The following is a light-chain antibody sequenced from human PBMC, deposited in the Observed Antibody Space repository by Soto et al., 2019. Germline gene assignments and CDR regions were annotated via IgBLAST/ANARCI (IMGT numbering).Light chain of an antibody. J-gene: IGKJ1*01. Sequence: EIVLTQSPGTLSWSPGERATLSCRSSQSVSSSYLAWYQQKPGQAPRLLIYDASNRATGIPDRFSGSGSGTDFTLTISRLEPEDFAVYYCQQYGNSPTFGQGTKVEIK. V-gene: IGKV3-20*01. CDR3: QQYGNSPT. CDR2: DAS. CDR1: QSVSSSY.